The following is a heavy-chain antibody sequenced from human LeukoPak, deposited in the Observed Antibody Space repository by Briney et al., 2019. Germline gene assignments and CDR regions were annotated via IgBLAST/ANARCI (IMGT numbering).Heavy chain of an antibody. Sequence: GGSLRLSCAASGFTFSSYEMNWVRQAPGKGLEWVSYISSSGSAVYYADSVKGRFTISRDNAKNSLYLQMNSLRAEDTAVYYCAELGITMIGGVWGKGTTVTISS. D-gene: IGHD3-10*02. CDR2: ISSSGSAV. CDR3: AELGITMIGGV. J-gene: IGHJ6*04. CDR1: GFTFSSYE. V-gene: IGHV3-48*03.